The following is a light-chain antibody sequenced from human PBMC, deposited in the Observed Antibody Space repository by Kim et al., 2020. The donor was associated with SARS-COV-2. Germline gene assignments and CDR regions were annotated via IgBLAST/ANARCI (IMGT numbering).Light chain of an antibody. CDR2: GAS. V-gene: IGKV3-15*01. CDR3: QQYNIWPIT. Sequence: EIVMTQSPATLSASPGERATLSCRASQSVSSTLAWYQQKPGQAPRLLIYGASTRATGIPARFSGSGSGTEFTLTISSLQSEDFAVYYCQQYNIWPITFGQGTRLEIK. J-gene: IGKJ5*01. CDR1: QSVSST.